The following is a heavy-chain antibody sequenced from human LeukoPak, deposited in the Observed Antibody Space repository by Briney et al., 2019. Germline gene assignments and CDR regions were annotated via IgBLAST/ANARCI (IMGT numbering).Heavy chain of an antibody. CDR1: GYSISSGYY. Sequence: SETLSLTCAVSGYSISSGYYWGWIRQPPGQGLEWIGSIYHSGSTYYNPSLKSRVTISVDTSKNQFSLKLSSVTAADTAVYYCARWKFWSGEIDYWGQGTLVTVSS. CDR3: ARWKFWSGEIDY. V-gene: IGHV4-38-2*01. J-gene: IGHJ4*02. D-gene: IGHD3-3*01. CDR2: IYHSGST.